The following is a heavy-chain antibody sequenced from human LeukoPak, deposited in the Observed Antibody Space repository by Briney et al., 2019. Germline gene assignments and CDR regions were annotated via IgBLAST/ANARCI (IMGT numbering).Heavy chain of an antibody. V-gene: IGHV1-46*01. Sequence: ASVKVSCKASGYTFTNYYMHWVRQAPGQGLEWMGIINPSGGSTSYAQRFQGRVTMTRDMSTSTVYMELSSLRSEDTAVYYCAAGGLRYFSRFDPWAREPWSPSPQ. J-gene: IGHJ5*02. CDR2: INPSGGST. CDR3: AAGGLRYFSRFDP. D-gene: IGHD5-12*01. CDR1: GYTFTNYY.